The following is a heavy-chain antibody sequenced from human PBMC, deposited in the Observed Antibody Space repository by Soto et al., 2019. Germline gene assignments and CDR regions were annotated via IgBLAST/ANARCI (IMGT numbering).Heavy chain of an antibody. CDR1: GDAISNDNYY. V-gene: IGHV4-30-4*08. CDR2: IYSTGST. D-gene: IGHD3-16*01. J-gene: IGHJ4*02. Sequence: QVQLQESGPGLVKPSQTLSLICTVSGDAISNDNYYWSWIRQPPGKGLEWIGYIYSTGSTTYNPSLRTRXTXSXXPSKRHLSLKLTSVTAADTAVYYCARGESMLPSVLTSPLDYWGQGTLVTVSS. CDR3: ARGESMLPSVLTSPLDY.